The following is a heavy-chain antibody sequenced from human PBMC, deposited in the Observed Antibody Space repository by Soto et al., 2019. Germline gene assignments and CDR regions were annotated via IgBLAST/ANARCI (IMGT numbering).Heavy chain of an antibody. V-gene: IGHV5-10-1*01. Sequence: GESLKISCQASGFPFTSYWITWVRQMPGRGLEWVGRIDPSDSSTNYSPSFRGHVTISADWSTSTAYLQWNSLKASDTAMYYCARSNYYDSSGRYNWLDPWGQGTLVTVSS. J-gene: IGHJ5*02. CDR1: GFPFTSYW. CDR3: ARSNYYDSSGRYNWLDP. D-gene: IGHD3-22*01. CDR2: IDPSDSST.